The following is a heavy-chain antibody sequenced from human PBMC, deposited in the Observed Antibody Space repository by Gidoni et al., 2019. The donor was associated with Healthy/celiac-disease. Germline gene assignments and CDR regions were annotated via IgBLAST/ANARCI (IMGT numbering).Heavy chain of an antibody. D-gene: IGHD3-3*01. CDR1: GGSISSSRYY. Sequence: QLQLQASRPGLVQPSETLSPTCTVSGGSISSSRYYWGRLRQPPGKGLEWIGSIYYSGSTYYNPSHKSRVTISVDTSKNQFSLKLGSVTAADTAVYYCARQRVAYYDFWSGFSHSYYYYGMDVWGQGTTVTVSS. CDR3: ARQRVAYYDFWSGFSHSYYYYGMDV. V-gene: IGHV4-39*01. J-gene: IGHJ6*02. CDR2: IYYSGST.